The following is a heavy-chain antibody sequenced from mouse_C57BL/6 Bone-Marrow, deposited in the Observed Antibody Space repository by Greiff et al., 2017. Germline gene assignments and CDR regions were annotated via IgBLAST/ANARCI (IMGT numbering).Heavy chain of an antibody. CDR2: IRSKSNNYAT. D-gene: IGHD3-2*02. CDR3: VRGQLRLRAMDY. V-gene: IGHV10-1*01. CDR1: GFSFNTYA. J-gene: IGHJ4*01. Sequence: GGGLVQPKGSLKLSCAASGFSFNTYAMNWVRQAPGKGLEWVARIRSKSNNYATYYADSVKDRFTISRDDSESMLYLQMNNLKTEDTAMYYCVRGQLRLRAMDYWGQGTSVTVSS.